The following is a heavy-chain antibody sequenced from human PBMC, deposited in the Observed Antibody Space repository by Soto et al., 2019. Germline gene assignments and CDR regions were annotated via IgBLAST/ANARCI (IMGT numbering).Heavy chain of an antibody. D-gene: IGHD2-15*01. CDR3: GKVLVGATGHTDSDS. J-gene: IGHJ4*02. Sequence: PSETLSLTCTVSGGSIYRGGYYWGWIRQPPGRGLEWIGNIDYNGVTYSNPPLKSRVTISRDTSKNQFSLKLTSVTAADTALYYCGKVLVGATGHTDSDSWGPGTLVTVSS. V-gene: IGHV4-39*01. CDR2: IDYNGVT. CDR1: GGSIYRGGYY.